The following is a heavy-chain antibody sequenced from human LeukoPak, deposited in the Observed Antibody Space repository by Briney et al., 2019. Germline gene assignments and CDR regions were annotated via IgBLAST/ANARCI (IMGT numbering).Heavy chain of an antibody. V-gene: IGHV1-8*01. CDR3: ARRHRVVVAANTYYYMDV. CDR1: GYTFTSYD. CDR2: MNPNSGNT. J-gene: IGHJ6*03. D-gene: IGHD2-15*01. Sequence: ASVKVSCKASGYTFTSYDINWVRQATGQGLEWMGWMNPNSGNTGYAHKFQGRVTMTRNTSISTAYMELSSLRSEDTAVYYCARRHRVVVAANTYYYMDVWGKGTTVTVSS.